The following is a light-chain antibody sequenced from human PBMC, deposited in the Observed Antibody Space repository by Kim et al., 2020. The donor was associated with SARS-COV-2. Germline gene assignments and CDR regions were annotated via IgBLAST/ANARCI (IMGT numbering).Light chain of an antibody. J-gene: IGKJ5*01. CDR2: WAS. CDR1: QRVLYSSNNKNY. V-gene: IGKV4-1*01. CDR3: QQQYSTPQNT. Sequence: DIVMTQSPDSLAVSLGERATINCKSSQRVLYSSNNKNYLAWYQQKPGQPPKLLIYWASTRESGVPDRFSGSGSGTDFTLTISSLQAEDVAVYYCQQQYSTPQNTFGQGTRLEIK.